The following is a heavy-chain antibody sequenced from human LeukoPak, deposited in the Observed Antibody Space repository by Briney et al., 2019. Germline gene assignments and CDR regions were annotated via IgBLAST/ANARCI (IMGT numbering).Heavy chain of an antibody. J-gene: IGHJ4*02. V-gene: IGHV3-23*01. CDR1: GFTFSDYY. D-gene: IGHD6-19*01. Sequence: GGSLRLSCAASGFTFSDYYMSWVRQAPGKGLEWVSTISGSGGSTYYADSVKGRFTISRDNSKNTLYLQMNSLRAEDTAVYYCAKLSGPYSSSYYFDYWGQGTLVTVSS. CDR3: AKLSGPYSSSYYFDY. CDR2: ISGSGGST.